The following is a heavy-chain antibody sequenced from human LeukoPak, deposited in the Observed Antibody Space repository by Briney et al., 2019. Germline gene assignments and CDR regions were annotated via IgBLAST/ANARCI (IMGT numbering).Heavy chain of an antibody. CDR2: INPKTGGT. J-gene: IGHJ5*02. Sequence: ASVKVSCKASGYTSTGHYMHWVRQAPGQGLEFMGWINPKTGGTHCAQNFQGRVTMTRDTSISTAYMELSRLTSDDTAVYYCTRGGRYFMDWFDRWGQGTLVTVSS. CDR1: GYTSTGHY. CDR3: TRGGRYFMDWFDR. V-gene: IGHV1-2*02. D-gene: IGHD2-21*01.